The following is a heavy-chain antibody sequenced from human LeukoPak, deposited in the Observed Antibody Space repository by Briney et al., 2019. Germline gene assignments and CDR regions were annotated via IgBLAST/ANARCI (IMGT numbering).Heavy chain of an antibody. CDR3: ARPDCSGGSCQGSYYYYYGMDV. Sequence: ASVKVSCKASGYTFTGYYMHWVRQAPGQGLEWMGWINPNSGGTNYAQKFQGRVTMTRNTSISTAYMELSSLRSEDTAVYYCARPDCSGGSCQGSYYYYYGMDVWGQGTTVTVSS. CDR1: GYTFTGYY. D-gene: IGHD2-15*01. V-gene: IGHV1-2*02. J-gene: IGHJ6*02. CDR2: INPNSGGT.